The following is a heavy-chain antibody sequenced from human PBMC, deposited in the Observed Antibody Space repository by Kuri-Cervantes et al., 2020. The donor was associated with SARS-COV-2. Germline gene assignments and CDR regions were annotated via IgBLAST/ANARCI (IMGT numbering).Heavy chain of an antibody. CDR2: ISYDGSNK. V-gene: IGHV3-30*03. J-gene: IGHJ5*02. CDR1: GFTFSSYG. CDR3: TTDGRTFAAYCTNGVCYTS. Sequence: LSLTCAASGFTFSSYGMHWVRQAPGKGPEWVAVISYDGSNKYYADSVKGRFTISRDNSKNTLYLQMNSLKTEDTAVYYCTTDGRTFAAYCTNGVCYTSWGQGTLVTVSS. D-gene: IGHD2-8*01.